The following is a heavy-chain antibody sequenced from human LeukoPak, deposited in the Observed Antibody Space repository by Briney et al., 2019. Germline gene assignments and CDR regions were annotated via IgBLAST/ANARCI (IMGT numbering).Heavy chain of an antibody. D-gene: IGHD4-17*01. CDR3: ARTYGDYYFDY. CDR2: IYSSGST. Sequence: PGGSLRLSCAASGFTFSSYGMSWIRQPPGKGLEWIGYIYSSGSTSYKSSLKSRVTISVDTSKNQFSLRLSSVTAADTAVYYCARTYGDYYFDYWGQGTLVTVSS. CDR1: GFTFSSYG. J-gene: IGHJ4*02. V-gene: IGHV4-59*01.